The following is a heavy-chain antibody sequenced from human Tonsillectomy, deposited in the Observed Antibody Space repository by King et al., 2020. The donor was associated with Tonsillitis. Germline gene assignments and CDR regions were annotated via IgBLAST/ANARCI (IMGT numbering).Heavy chain of an antibody. J-gene: IGHJ6*02. CDR3: VREGGGSGWYTYYYYYGMDV. V-gene: IGHV1-18*01. Sequence: QLVQSGAEVKKPGASVKVSCKASGYTFTSYGISWVRQAPGQGLEWMGWISAYNGNTNYAQKLQGRVTMTTDTSTSTAYMELRSLRSDDTAVYYCVREGGGSGWYTYYYYYGMDVWGQGTTVTVSS. CDR2: ISAYNGNT. CDR1: GYTFTSYG. D-gene: IGHD6-19*01.